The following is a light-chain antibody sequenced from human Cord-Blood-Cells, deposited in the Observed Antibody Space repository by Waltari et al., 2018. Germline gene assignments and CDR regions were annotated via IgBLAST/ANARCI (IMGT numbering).Light chain of an antibody. J-gene: IGLJ3*02. V-gene: IGLV2-23*02. CDR2: EVS. Sequence: QSALTQPASVSGSPGQSITISCTGTSSDVGRYNLFSWYQQHPGKAPKPMIYEVSKRHSGVSNRFSGSKSGNTASLTISGLKAEDEADYYCCSYAGSSTWVFGGGTKLTVL. CDR3: CSYAGSSTWV. CDR1: SSDVGRYNL.